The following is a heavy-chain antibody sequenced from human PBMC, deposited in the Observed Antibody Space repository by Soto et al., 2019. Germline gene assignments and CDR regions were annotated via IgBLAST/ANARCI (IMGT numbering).Heavy chain of an antibody. CDR3: ARQNRDTPMVPFDV. Sequence: QVQLVQSGAEVTKPGSSVKVSCLASRGTFNRYAINWVRQAPGHGLEWLGALVPQFGTPNYAQKFQDRVTIVADESTNTTYMELRGLTSDDTAVSYCARQNRDTPMVPFDVWGQGTLVTVSS. V-gene: IGHV1-69*01. CDR2: LVPQFGTP. D-gene: IGHD5-18*01. J-gene: IGHJ4*02. CDR1: RGTFNRYA.